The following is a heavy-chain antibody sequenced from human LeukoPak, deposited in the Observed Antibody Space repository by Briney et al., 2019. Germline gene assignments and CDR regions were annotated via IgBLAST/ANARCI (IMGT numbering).Heavy chain of an antibody. CDR2: ISSSGSTI. V-gene: IGHV3-48*03. CDR1: GFTFSSYE. J-gene: IGHJ4*02. CDR3: ARGTIMITFGDY. D-gene: IGHD3-16*01. Sequence: PGGSLRLSCAASGFTFSSYEMNWVRQAPGKGLEWVSYISSSGSTIYYADSVKGRFTISGDNAKNSLYLQMNSLRAEDTAVYYCARGTIMITFGDYWGQGTLVTVSS.